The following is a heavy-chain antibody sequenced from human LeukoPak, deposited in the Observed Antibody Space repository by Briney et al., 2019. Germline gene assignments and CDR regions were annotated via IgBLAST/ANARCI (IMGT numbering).Heavy chain of an antibody. CDR1: GYTFTSYG. V-gene: IGHV1-18*01. CDR3: AKQPQYYYDSSGYWGY. Sequence: ASVKVSCKASGYTFTSYGISWVRQAPGQGLEWMGWISAYNGNTNYAQKLQGRVTMTTDTSTSTAYMELRSLRSDDTAVYYCAKQPQYYYDSSGYWGYWGQGTLVTVSS. J-gene: IGHJ4*02. CDR2: ISAYNGNT. D-gene: IGHD3-22*01.